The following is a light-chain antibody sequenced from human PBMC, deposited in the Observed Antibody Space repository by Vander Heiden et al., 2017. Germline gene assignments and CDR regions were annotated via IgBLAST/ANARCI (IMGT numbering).Light chain of an antibody. CDR2: DAS. V-gene: IGKV1-13*02. CDR3: QQFNSYPFALP. CDR1: QGISSA. J-gene: IGKJ4*01. Sequence: AIQLTQPPSSLSASVGDRVTITCRASQGISSALAWYQQKPGKAPKLLIYDASSLESGVPSRFSGSGSGTDFTLTISSLQPEDFATYYCQQFNSYPFALPCGGGTKVEIK.